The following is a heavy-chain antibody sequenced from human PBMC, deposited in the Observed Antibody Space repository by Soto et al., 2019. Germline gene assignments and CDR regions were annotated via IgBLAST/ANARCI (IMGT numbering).Heavy chain of an antibody. CDR2: IVVGSGNT. CDR1: GFTFTRSA. Sequence: ASVNVSCKASGFTFTRSAVQWVRQAREQRLEWIGWIVVGSGNTNYAQKYQERVTITRDMSTSTAYMELSSLRSEDTAVYYCAGTIFGVQDYGMDVWGQGPMVTVSS. D-gene: IGHD3-3*01. CDR3: AGTIFGVQDYGMDV. J-gene: IGHJ6*02. V-gene: IGHV1-58*01.